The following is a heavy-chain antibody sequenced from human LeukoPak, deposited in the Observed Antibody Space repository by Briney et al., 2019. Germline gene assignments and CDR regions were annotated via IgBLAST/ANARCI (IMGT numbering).Heavy chain of an antibody. V-gene: IGHV4-39*07. CDR2: INYYGKT. Sequence: SETLSLTCTVSGNSISSSSYYWVWIRQPPGKGLEWIGSINYYGKTYYNPSVKSRVTISVDTSKNQFSLMVRSVTAADTAVYYCARAGHSSYDILTGYYKGGEAFDYWGQGTLVTVSS. CDR1: GNSISSSSYY. CDR3: ARAGHSSYDILTGYYKGGEAFDY. J-gene: IGHJ4*02. D-gene: IGHD3-9*01.